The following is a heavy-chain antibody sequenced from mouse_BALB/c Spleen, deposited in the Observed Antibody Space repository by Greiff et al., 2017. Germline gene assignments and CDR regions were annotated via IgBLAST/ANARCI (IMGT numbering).Heavy chain of an antibody. J-gene: IGHJ1*01. CDR3: TRSHYYGSKEDWYFDV. CDR1: GYTFTSYY. V-gene: IGHV1S81*02. Sequence: QVHVKQSGAELVKPGASVKLSCKASGYTFTSYYMYWVKQRPGQGLEWIGEINPSNGGTNFNEKFKSKATLTVDKSSSTAYMQLSSLTSEDSAVYYCTRSHYYGSKEDWYFDVWGAGTTVTVSS. D-gene: IGHD1-1*01. CDR2: INPSNGGT.